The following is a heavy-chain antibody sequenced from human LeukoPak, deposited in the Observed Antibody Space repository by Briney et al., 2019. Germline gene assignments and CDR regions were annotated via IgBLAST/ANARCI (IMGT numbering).Heavy chain of an antibody. CDR2: IIPISGTT. V-gene: IGHV1-69*06. CDR3: ATLCCGSYYMDV. J-gene: IGHJ6*03. CDR1: GGTLNSYV. Sequence: GASVKVSCKASGGTLNSYVISRVRQAPGQGLEWMGGIIPISGTTNYAQKFQGRVTITADKSTSIAYMELSSLRSEDTAVYYCATLCCGSYYMDVWGKGTTVTVSS. D-gene: IGHD2-15*01.